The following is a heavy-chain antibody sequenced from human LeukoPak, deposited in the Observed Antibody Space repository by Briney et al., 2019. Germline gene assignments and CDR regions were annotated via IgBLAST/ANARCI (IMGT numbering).Heavy chain of an antibody. Sequence: SETLSLTCTVSGGSISSSSYYWGWIRQPPGKGLEWIGSIYYSGSTYYNPSLKSRVTISVDTSKNQFSLKLSSVTAADTAVYYCARCFRETKYNMDVWGKGTTVTVSS. V-gene: IGHV4-39*01. CDR2: IYYSGST. D-gene: IGHD1-7*01. CDR1: GGSISSSSYY. CDR3: ARCFRETKYNMDV. J-gene: IGHJ6*03.